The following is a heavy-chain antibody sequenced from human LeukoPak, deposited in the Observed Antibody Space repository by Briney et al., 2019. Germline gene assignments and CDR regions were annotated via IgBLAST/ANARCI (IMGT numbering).Heavy chain of an antibody. Sequence: ASVKVSCKGSGYTFTSYATNWVRQAPGQGLEWMGWISAYNGNTNYARKLQGRVTMTTDTSTSTAYMELRSLRSDGTAVYYCARGGLYGGNTGFDYWGQGTLVTVSS. CDR2: ISAYNGNT. CDR3: ARGGLYGGNTGFDY. D-gene: IGHD4-23*01. CDR1: GYTFTSYA. V-gene: IGHV1-18*01. J-gene: IGHJ4*02.